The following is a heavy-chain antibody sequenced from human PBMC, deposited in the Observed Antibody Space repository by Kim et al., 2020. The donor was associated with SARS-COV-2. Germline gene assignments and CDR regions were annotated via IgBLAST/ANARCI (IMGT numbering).Heavy chain of an antibody. CDR2: IKSKSDGETA. J-gene: IGHJ4*02. CDR1: GFTVSRTW. Sequence: GGSLRLSCVVSGFTVSRTWLSWVRQAPGKGLEWVGRIKSKSDGETADYAAPVRGRFTFSRDDSKETVNLHMSSLKTDDTGLYFCATGGGTMDFWGRGTLVTFS. V-gene: IGHV3-15*01. CDR3: ATGGGTMDF. D-gene: IGHD1-1*01.